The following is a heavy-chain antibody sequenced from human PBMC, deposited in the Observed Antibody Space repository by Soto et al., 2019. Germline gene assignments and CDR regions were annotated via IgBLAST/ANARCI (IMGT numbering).Heavy chain of an antibody. CDR1: EYTFIGFH. Sequence: ASVKVSCKASEYTFIGFHLHWVRQAPGQGLEWMGWINPKSGDTKYAQKFQDRVTLTRDTSISTGYMELSRLESNDTAVYYCAKRVWYLGHCTGGSCYDGLDVWGQGTTVTVSS. V-gene: IGHV1-2*02. CDR3: AKRVWYLGHCTGGSCYDGLDV. CDR2: INPKSGDT. D-gene: IGHD2-15*01. J-gene: IGHJ6*02.